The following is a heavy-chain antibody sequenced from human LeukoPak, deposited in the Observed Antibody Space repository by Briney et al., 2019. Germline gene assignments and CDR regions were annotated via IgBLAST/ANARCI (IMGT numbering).Heavy chain of an antibody. CDR2: ISSNGGST. J-gene: IGHJ5*02. CDR1: GFTFSSYA. D-gene: IGHD1-26*01. V-gene: IGHV3-64*01. Sequence: GGSLRLSCAASGFTFSSYAMHWVRQAPGKGLEYVSAISSNGGSTYYANSVKGRFTISRDNSKNTLYLQMGSLRAEDMAVYYCARDGIVGTTPGYNWFDPWGQGTLVTVSS. CDR3: ARDGIVGTTPGYNWFDP.